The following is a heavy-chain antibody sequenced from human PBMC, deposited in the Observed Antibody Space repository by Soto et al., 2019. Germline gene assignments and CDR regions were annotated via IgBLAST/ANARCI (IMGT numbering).Heavy chain of an antibody. CDR3: ASGIVVVVAADDAFDI. CDR1: GYTFTSYD. CDR2: MNPNSGNT. V-gene: IGHV1-8*01. J-gene: IGHJ3*02. D-gene: IGHD2-15*01. Sequence: AASVKVSCKASGYTFTSYDINWVRQATGQGLEWMGWMNPNSGNTGYAQKFQGRVTMTRNTSISTAYMELSSLRSEDTAVYYCASGIVVVVAADDAFDIWGQGTMVTVSS.